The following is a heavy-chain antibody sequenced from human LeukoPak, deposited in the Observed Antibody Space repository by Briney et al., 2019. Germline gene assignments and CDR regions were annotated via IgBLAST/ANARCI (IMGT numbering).Heavy chain of an antibody. CDR1: GYTFTSYA. CDR2: VNTNTGNP. Sequence: ASVKVSCKASGYTFTSYAMNWVRQAPGQGLEWMGWVNTNTGNPTYAQGFAGRFVFSLDTSVSTAYLQISSLKAEDTAVYYCAREDRNGSGDYYYYMDVWGKGTTVTVSS. D-gene: IGHD3-10*01. J-gene: IGHJ6*03. CDR3: AREDRNGSGDYYYYMDV. V-gene: IGHV7-4-1*02.